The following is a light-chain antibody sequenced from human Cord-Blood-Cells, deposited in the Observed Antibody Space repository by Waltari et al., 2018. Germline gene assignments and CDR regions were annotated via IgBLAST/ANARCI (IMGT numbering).Light chain of an antibody. V-gene: IGLV2-8*01. CDR1: SSDVGGYYY. J-gene: IGLJ2*01. CDR3: SSYAGSNNLV. Sequence: QSALTQPPSASGSPGQSVTISCPGTSSDVGGYYYVYWYQQHPGNAPKLMIYEVSKRPSGVPDRFSGSKSGNTASLTVSGLQAEDEADYYCSSYAGSNNLVFGGGTKLTVL. CDR2: EVS.